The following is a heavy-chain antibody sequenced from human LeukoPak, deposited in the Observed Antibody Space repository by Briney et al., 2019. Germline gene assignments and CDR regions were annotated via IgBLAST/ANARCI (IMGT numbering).Heavy chain of an antibody. J-gene: IGHJ6*03. CDR3: ARTVVVPAAWRFDYYYYMDV. V-gene: IGHV4-59*01. CDR1: GGSISSYY. Sequence: KPSESLSLTCSVSGGSISSYYWSWIRQPPGKGLEWIGYISYSGSTNYNPSLKSRVTISVDTSKNQFSLKLSSVTAADTAVYYCARTVVVPAAWRFDYYYYMDVWGKGTTVTVSS. CDR2: ISYSGST. D-gene: IGHD2-2*01.